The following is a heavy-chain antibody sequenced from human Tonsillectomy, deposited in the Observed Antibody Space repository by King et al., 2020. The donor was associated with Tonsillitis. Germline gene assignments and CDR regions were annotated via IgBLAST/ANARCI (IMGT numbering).Heavy chain of an antibody. Sequence: VQLVESGGGLVKPGGSLRLSCAASGFTFSNAWMSWVRQAPGKGLEWVGRIKSKTDGGTTDYAAPVKGRFTISRDDSKNTLYLQMNSLKTEDTAVYYCTTDRTLSSGYPFDYWGQGTLVTVSS. CDR2: IKSKTDGGTT. CDR3: TTDRTLSSGYPFDY. CDR1: GFTFSNAW. J-gene: IGHJ4*02. V-gene: IGHV3-15*01. D-gene: IGHD3-22*01.